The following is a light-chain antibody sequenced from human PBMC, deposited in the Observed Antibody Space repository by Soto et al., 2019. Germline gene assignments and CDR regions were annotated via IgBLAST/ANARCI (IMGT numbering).Light chain of an antibody. Sequence: QSVLTQPASVSGSPGQSITISCTGTSSDVGGYNYVSCYQQHPAKAPKLMIYKVSNRPSGVSNRFSGSKSGNTASLTISGLQAEDEADYYCSSYTSSSTYVFGTGTKVTVL. J-gene: IGLJ1*01. V-gene: IGLV2-14*01. CDR2: KVS. CDR3: SSYTSSSTYV. CDR1: SSDVGGYNY.